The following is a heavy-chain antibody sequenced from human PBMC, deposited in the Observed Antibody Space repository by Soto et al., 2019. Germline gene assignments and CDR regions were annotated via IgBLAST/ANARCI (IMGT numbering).Heavy chain of an antibody. CDR3: ARIHLKYYFDY. V-gene: IGHV3-21*01. CDR1: GFTFSRYS. J-gene: IGHJ4*02. Sequence: EVQLVESGGGLVKPGGSLRLSGAASGFTFSRYSMNWVRQAPGKGLEWVSSISSSSSYIYYADSVKGRFTIPRDNAKNSLYLQMNSLRAEDTAVYYCARIHLKYYFDYWGQGTLVPVSS. CDR2: ISSSSSYI.